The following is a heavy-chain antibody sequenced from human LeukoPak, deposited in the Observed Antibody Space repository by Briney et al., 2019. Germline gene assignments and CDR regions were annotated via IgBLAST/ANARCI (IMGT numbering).Heavy chain of an antibody. Sequence: SETLSLTCTVSGGSISSGSYYWSWIRQPAGKGLEWIGRIYTSGGTNYNPSLKSRVTISVDTSKNQFSLKLSSVTAADTAVYYCARDANLYLYCGGDCYSLPDAFDIWGQGTMVTVSS. CDR1: GGSISSGSYY. CDR2: IYTSGGT. CDR3: ARDANLYLYCGGDCYSLPDAFDI. J-gene: IGHJ3*02. D-gene: IGHD2-21*02. V-gene: IGHV4-61*02.